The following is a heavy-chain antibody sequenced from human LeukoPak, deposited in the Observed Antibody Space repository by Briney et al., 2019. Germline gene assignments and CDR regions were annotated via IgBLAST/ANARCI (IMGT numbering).Heavy chain of an antibody. CDR1: GYTFTGYY. CDR3: ARDIGVEGGYNILGPPEAVYYFDY. CDR2: INPSGGST. J-gene: IGHJ4*02. V-gene: IGHV1-46*01. D-gene: IGHD5-24*01. Sequence: ASVKVSCKASGYTFTGYYIHWVRQAPGEGLEWMGIINPSGGSTSYAQKFQGRVTMTRDMSTSTVYMELSSLRSEDTAVYYCARDIGVEGGYNILGPPEAVYYFDYWGQGTLVTVSS.